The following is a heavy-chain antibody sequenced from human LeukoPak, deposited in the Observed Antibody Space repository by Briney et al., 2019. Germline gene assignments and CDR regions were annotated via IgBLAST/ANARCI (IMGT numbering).Heavy chain of an antibody. CDR3: AKDIYPQQWLVTLDY. CDR2: ISYDGSNK. D-gene: IGHD6-19*01. CDR1: GFTFSSYA. J-gene: IGHJ4*02. V-gene: IGHV3-30*04. Sequence: SGGSLRLSCAASGFTFSSYAMHWVRQAPGKGLEWVAVISYDGSNKYYADSVKGRFTISRDNSKNTLYLQMNSLRAEDTAVYYCAKDIYPQQWLVTLDYWGQGTLVTVSS.